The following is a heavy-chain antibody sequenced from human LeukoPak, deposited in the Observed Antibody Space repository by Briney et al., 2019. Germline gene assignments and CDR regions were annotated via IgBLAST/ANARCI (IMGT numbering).Heavy chain of an antibody. CDR2: ISGSGGST. CDR1: GFTFSSYA. D-gene: IGHD5-18*01. Sequence: GGSLRLSCAGPGFTFSSYAMHWVRQAPGKGLEWASGISGSGGSTYYADSVKGRFTISRDNSKNSLYLQMNSLRAEDTALYYCAKRIQSAMATGYWGQGTLVTVSS. V-gene: IGHV3-23*01. CDR3: AKRIQSAMATGY. J-gene: IGHJ4*02.